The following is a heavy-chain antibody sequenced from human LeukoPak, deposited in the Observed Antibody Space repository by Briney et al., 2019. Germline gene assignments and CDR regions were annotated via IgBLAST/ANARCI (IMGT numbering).Heavy chain of an antibody. Sequence: PGGSLRLSCAASGFTFSSYWMHWVRQAPGKGLVWVSRINSDGSSTSYADSVKGRFTISRDNAMNTLYLQMNSLRAEDTAVYYCAKRPMAGSGSSPNRHFDYWGQGTLVTVSS. V-gene: IGHV3-74*01. CDR1: GFTFSSYW. CDR3: AKRPMAGSGSSPNRHFDY. J-gene: IGHJ4*02. D-gene: IGHD1-26*01. CDR2: INSDGSST.